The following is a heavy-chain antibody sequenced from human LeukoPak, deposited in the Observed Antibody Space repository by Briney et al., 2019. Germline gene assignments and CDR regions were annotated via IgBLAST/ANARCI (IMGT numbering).Heavy chain of an antibody. Sequence: ASVKVSCKASGGTFSSYAISWVRQAPGQGLEWMGGIIPIFGTANYAQKFQGRVTITADESTSTAYMELSSLRSEDTAVYYCARDPPIYSSSWIYYFDYWGQGTLVTVSS. J-gene: IGHJ4*02. CDR3: ARDPPIYSSSWIYYFDY. V-gene: IGHV1-69*13. CDR1: GGTFSSYA. D-gene: IGHD6-13*01. CDR2: IIPIFGTA.